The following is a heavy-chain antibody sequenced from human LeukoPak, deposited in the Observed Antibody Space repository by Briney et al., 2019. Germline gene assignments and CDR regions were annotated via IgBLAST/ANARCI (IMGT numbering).Heavy chain of an antibody. J-gene: IGHJ4*02. D-gene: IGHD6-13*01. CDR3: ARIIGASATWDY. Sequence: ASVKVSCKASGYTFTTYYLHWVRQAPGQGLEWMGLINPSGGSTSYAQKFQGRVTMTRDTSTSTVYMELSSLRSEDTAVYYCARIIGASATWDYWGQGTLVTVSS. CDR1: GYTFTTYY. V-gene: IGHV1-46*01. CDR2: INPSGGST.